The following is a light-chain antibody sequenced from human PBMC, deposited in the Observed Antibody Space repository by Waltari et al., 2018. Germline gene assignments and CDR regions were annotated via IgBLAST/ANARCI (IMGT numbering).Light chain of an antibody. Sequence: QSVLTQPPSVSEAPGQRVTIFCTGGSSHIGAGYEVPRYQRLPGKVPKLLIYGNNNRPSGVPDRFSGSKSGTSASLAITGLQAGDEGDYYCQSYDSRLSVVVFGGGTKLTVL. V-gene: IGLV1-40*01. CDR2: GNN. J-gene: IGLJ2*01. CDR3: QSYDSRLSVVV. CDR1: SSHIGAGYE.